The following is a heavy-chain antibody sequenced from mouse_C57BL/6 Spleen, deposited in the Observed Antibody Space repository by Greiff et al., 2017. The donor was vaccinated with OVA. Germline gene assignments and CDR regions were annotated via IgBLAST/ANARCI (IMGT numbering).Heavy chain of an antibody. Sequence: VKLVESGPELVKPGASVKLSCKASGYTFTSYDINWVKQRPGQGLEWIGWIYPRDGSTKYNEKFKGKATLTVDTSSSTAYMELHSLTSEDSSVYFCARKNYDGYYNWYFDVWGTGTTVTVSS. J-gene: IGHJ1*03. CDR2: IYPRDGST. V-gene: IGHV1-85*01. D-gene: IGHD2-3*01. CDR3: ARKNYDGYYNWYFDV. CDR1: GYTFTSYD.